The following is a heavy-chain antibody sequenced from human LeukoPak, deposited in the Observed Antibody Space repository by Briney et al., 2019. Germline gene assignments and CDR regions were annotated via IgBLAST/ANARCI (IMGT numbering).Heavy chain of an antibody. CDR2: ISYDGSHK. Sequence: GGSLRLPCAASGFTFSSYEMHWVRQAPGKGLEWVAVISYDGSHKYYADSVKGRFTISRDNSENTRYLQMNSLRAEDTAVFYCARESDFAFDFWGQGTLVTVSS. CDR1: GFTFSSYE. J-gene: IGHJ4*02. V-gene: IGHV3-30*01. CDR3: ARESDFAFDF.